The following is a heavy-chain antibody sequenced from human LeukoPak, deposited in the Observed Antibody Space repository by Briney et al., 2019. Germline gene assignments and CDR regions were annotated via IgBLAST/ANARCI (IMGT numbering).Heavy chain of an antibody. V-gene: IGHV3-30*03. Sequence: PGGSLRLSCAASGFTFSSYGMHWVRQAPGKGLEWVAVISYDGSNKYYADSVKGRFTISRDNSKNTLYLQMNSLRAEDTAVYYCAREVPGIHYFDYWGQGTLVTVSS. CDR3: AREVPGIHYFDY. CDR2: ISYDGSNK. D-gene: IGHD3-10*01. J-gene: IGHJ4*02. CDR1: GFTFSSYG.